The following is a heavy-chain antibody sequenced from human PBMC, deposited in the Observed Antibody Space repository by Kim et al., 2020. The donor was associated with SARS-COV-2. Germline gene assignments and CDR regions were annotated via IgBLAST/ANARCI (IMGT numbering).Heavy chain of an antibody. V-gene: IGHV3-11*06. D-gene: IGHD3-22*01. Sequence: GRFTISRDNAKNSLYLQMNSLRAEDTAVYYCARDCKRYYYDSSGYPYFDYWGQGTLVTVSS. CDR3: ARDCKRYYYDSSGYPYFDY. J-gene: IGHJ4*02.